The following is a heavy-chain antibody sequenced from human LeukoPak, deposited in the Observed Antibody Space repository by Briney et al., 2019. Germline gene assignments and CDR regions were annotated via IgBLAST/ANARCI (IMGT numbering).Heavy chain of an antibody. CDR1: GFTFSSYS. J-gene: IGHJ4*02. Sequence: GGSLRLSCAASGFTFSSYSMNWVRQAPGKGLEWVSSISSSSYIYYADSVKGRFTISRDNAKNSLYLQMNSLRAEDTAVYYCARVIPRLLWSGFDYWGQGTLVTVSS. D-gene: IGHD3-10*01. CDR2: ISSSSYI. CDR3: ARVIPRLLWSGFDY. V-gene: IGHV3-21*01.